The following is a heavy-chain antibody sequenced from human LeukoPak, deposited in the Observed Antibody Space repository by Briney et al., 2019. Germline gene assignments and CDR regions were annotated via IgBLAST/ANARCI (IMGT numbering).Heavy chain of an antibody. CDR1: GFTFSSYA. D-gene: IGHD3-9*01. CDR3: GKVGAKTRNGGSLFCF. V-gene: IGHV3-30-3*01. J-gene: IGHJ4*02. CDR2: ISYDGSNK. Sequence: GRSLRLSCAASGFTFSSYAMHWVRQAPGKGLEWVAVISYDGSNKYYADSVKGRFTISRDNSKNTLYLQMNSLRAEDTAVYYWGKVGAKTRNGGSLFCFWGQGTLVPVPS.